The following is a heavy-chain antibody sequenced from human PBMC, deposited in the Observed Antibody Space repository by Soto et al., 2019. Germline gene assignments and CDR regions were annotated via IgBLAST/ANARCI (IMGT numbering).Heavy chain of an antibody. CDR1: GYTFTSYG. CDR2: ISAYNGNT. Sequence: GASVKVSCKASGYTFTSYGISWVRQAPGQGLEWMGWISAYNGNTNYAQKLQGRVTITADESTSTAYMELSSLRSEDTAVYYCARPLKRGYSYGAFDYWGQGTLVTVSS. CDR3: ARPLKRGYSYGAFDY. D-gene: IGHD5-18*01. J-gene: IGHJ4*02. V-gene: IGHV1-18*04.